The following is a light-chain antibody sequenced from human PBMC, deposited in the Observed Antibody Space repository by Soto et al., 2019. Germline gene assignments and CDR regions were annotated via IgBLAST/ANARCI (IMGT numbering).Light chain of an antibody. CDR3: QQDNTYSHT. Sequence: DIQMTQSPSTLSASVGDRVTITCRASQSINNWLAWYQQKPGKAPKVLISKASSLESGVPPRFSGSGSGTEFTLTISSLQPDDFATYFCQQDNTYSHTFGQGTKLEIK. CDR2: KAS. CDR1: QSINNW. V-gene: IGKV1-5*03. J-gene: IGKJ2*01.